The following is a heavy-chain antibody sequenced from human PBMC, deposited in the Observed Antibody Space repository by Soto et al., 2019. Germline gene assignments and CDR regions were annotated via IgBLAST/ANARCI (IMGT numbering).Heavy chain of an antibody. Sequence: SETLALTCTVSGGSVNSDTFYWRWIRQPPGRGLEWIGYIYYTGSTNYNPSLKSRVTISIDTSRNQFSLKLSSVTAADTAVYYCAREFSNSPEAFDSWGQGSLVTVSS. CDR1: GGSVNSDTFY. D-gene: IGHD6-6*01. CDR2: IYYTGST. CDR3: AREFSNSPEAFDS. V-gene: IGHV4-61*01. J-gene: IGHJ4*02.